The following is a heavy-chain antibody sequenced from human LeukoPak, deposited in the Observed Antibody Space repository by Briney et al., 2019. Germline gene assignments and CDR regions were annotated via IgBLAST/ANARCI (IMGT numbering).Heavy chain of an antibody. D-gene: IGHD6-13*01. Sequence: GGSLRLSCAGSGLTLSNAWMTWVRQAPGKGLEWVGHIKSKTDGATTEYTTPVKGRFTISRDDSKNTLYLQMNSLKTEDTALYYCTTKHGFQEGIDYWGQGTLVTVSS. J-gene: IGHJ4*02. V-gene: IGHV3-15*01. CDR3: TTKHGFQEGIDY. CDR1: GLTLSNAW. CDR2: IKSKTDGATT.